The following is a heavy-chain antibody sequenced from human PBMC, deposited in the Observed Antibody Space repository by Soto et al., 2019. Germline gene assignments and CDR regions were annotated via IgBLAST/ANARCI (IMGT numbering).Heavy chain of an antibody. CDR2: INHNGDS. V-gene: IGHV4-34*01. CDR3: ARVTRFPDAFDI. Sequence: QVHLQQWGAGLLKPSETLSLTCGVYGGSFGTSYWAWIRQSTEKGLEWIGEINHNGDSNYNPSLKMRVTISLDMSENQFSLKLTPVAAADTAVYYCARVTRFPDAFDIWGQGTPVIVSS. CDR1: GGSFGTSY. J-gene: IGHJ3*02.